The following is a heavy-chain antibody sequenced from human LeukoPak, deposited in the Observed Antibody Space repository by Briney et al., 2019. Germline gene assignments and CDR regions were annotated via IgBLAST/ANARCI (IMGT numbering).Heavy chain of an antibody. D-gene: IGHD2-2*01. V-gene: IGHV1-46*01. CDR3: ARAVSQLPLTFNYYMDV. CDR2: INPSGGST. J-gene: IGHJ6*03. Sequence: ASVKVSCKASGYTFTSYYMHWVRQAPGQGLEWMGIINPSGGSTSYAQKFQGRVTMTRDMSTSTVYMELSRLRSDDTAVYYCARAVSQLPLTFNYYMDVWGKGTTVTISS. CDR1: GYTFTSYY.